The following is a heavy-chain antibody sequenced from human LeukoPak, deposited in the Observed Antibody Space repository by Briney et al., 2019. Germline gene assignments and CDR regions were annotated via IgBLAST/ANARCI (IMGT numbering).Heavy chain of an antibody. J-gene: IGHJ4*02. CDR2: IYHSGST. CDR3: ARGVYDYGDYERISVYYFDY. Sequence: SQTLSLTCAVSSGSISSGGYSWSWIRQPPGKGLEWIGYIYHSGSTYYNPSLKSRVTISVDRSKNQFSLKLSSVTAADTAVYYCARGVYDYGDYERISVYYFDYWGQGTLVTVSS. CDR1: SGSISSGGYS. D-gene: IGHD4-17*01. V-gene: IGHV4-30-2*01.